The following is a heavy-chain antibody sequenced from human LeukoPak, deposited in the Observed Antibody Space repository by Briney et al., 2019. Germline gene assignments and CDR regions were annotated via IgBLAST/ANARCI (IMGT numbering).Heavy chain of an antibody. CDR2: IYYTGST. D-gene: IGHD2/OR15-2a*01. CDR1: GGSINNYY. Sequence: SETLSLTCTVSGGSINNYYWSWVRQPPGAGLEWLAYIYYTGSTNYNPSLKTRLTISVDTSKSQFSLRLNSVTAADTAVYYCARFSQYYDSPTHYLDYRGQGILVTVSS. V-gene: IGHV4-59*08. CDR3: ARFSQYYDSPTHYLDY. J-gene: IGHJ4*02.